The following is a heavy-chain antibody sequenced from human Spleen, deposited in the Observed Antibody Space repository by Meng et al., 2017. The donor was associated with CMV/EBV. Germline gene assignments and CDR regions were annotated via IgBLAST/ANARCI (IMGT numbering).Heavy chain of an antibody. Sequence: GGSLRLSCAASGFTFSTYAMTWVRQAPGKGLEWVSAISGSGVSTYYADSVKGRFTISRDNSKNTLYLQMNSLRADDTAVYYCAKILAATPVSYFDSWGQGTLVTVSS. CDR2: ISGSGVST. V-gene: IGHV3-23*01. D-gene: IGHD6-6*01. CDR3: AKILAATPVSYFDS. CDR1: GFTFSTYA. J-gene: IGHJ4*02.